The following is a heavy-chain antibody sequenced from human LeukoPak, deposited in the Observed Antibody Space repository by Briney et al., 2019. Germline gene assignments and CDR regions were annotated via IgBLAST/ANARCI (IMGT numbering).Heavy chain of an antibody. J-gene: IGHJ4*02. CDR1: GLTFSSYW. D-gene: IGHD3-9*01. V-gene: IGHV3-74*01. CDR3: ARDGYDILTGYVRGVFDY. CDR2: INSDGSST. Sequence: GRSLRLSCAASGLTFSSYWMHWVRQAPGKGLVWVSRINSDGSSTSYADSVKGRFTISRDNAKNTLYLQMNSLRAEDTAVYYCARDGYDILTGYVRGVFDYWGQGTLVTVSS.